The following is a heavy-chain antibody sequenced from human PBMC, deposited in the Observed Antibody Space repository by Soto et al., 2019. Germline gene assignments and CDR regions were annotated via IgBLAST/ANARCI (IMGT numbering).Heavy chain of an antibody. CDR2: INPSGGST. D-gene: IGHD6-6*01. V-gene: IGHV1-46*01. J-gene: IGHJ6*02. CDR1: GYTFTSYY. CDR3: ARDTAARLYYQYGMDV. Sequence: ASVKVSCKASGYTFTSYYMHWVRQAPGQGLEWMGIINPSGGSTSYAQKFQGRVTMTRDTSTSTVYMELSSLRSEDTAVYYCARDTAARLYYQYGMDVWGQGTTVTVSS.